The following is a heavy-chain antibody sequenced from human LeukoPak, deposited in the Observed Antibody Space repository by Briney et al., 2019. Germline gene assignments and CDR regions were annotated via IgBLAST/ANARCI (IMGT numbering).Heavy chain of an antibody. Sequence: GGSLRLSCAASGVTFSSYSMNWVRPAPGERREGVSSISSSSSYIYYADSVKGRFTISRDNAKNSLYLQMNSLRAEDTAVYYCARDPPLLDAFDIWGQGTMVTVSS. V-gene: IGHV3-21*01. J-gene: IGHJ3*02. CDR1: GVTFSSYS. CDR3: ARDPPLLDAFDI. CDR2: ISSSSSYI.